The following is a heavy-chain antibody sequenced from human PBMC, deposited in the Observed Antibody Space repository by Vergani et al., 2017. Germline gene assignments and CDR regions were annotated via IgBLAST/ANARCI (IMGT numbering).Heavy chain of an antibody. CDR2: IYYSGST. D-gene: IGHD4-23*01. CDR1: GGSISSYY. J-gene: IGHJ4*02. Sequence: QVQLQESGPGLVKPSETLSLTCTVSGGSISSYYWSWIRQPPGKGLEWIGYIYYSGSTNYNPSLKSRVTISVDTSKNQFSLKLSSVTAADTAVYYCASFRDYGGDGDYWGQGTLVTVSS. CDR3: ASFRDYGGDGDY. V-gene: IGHV4-59*01.